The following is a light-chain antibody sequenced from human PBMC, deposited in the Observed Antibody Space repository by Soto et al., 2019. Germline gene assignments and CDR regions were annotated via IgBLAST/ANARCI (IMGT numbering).Light chain of an antibody. J-gene: IGKJ5*01. CDR2: GAS. V-gene: IGKV3-20*01. CDR1: PSVSSSY. CDR3: QQYGSSPPIT. Sequence: EIVLTQSPGTLSLSPGERATLSCRASPSVSSSYLAWYQQKPGQAPRLLIYGASSRATGIPDRFSGSGCGTDFTPTISRLEPEDFAVYYGQQYGSSPPITFGQGTRLEIK.